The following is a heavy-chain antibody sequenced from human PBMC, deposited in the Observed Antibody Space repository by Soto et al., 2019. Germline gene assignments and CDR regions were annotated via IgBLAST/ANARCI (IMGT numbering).Heavy chain of an antibody. CDR2: VDPNSGNT. Sequence: QVQLVQSGAEVKKPGASVQVSCKASGYTFTSYDINWVRQATGQGLEWMGGVDPNSGNTGYVHKFQGRVTMTRNTSISTAYMALSRLRSEDPAVYYCARVNYLIWVDPWCQGTLVTVSS. CDR3: ARVNYLIWVDP. V-gene: IGHV1-8*02. J-gene: IGHJ5*02. D-gene: IGHD3-10*01. CDR1: GYTFTSYD.